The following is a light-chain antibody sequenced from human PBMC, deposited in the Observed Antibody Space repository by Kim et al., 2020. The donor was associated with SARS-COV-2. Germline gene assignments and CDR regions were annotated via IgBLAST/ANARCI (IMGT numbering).Light chain of an antibody. CDR3: RHYGSSPPMYT. J-gene: IGKJ2*01. CDR2: GAS. Sequence: PGDSVTLSCRASQSVGSNYLAWYQQRPGQSPRLLIYGASSRATGIPDRFSGRGSGTVFTLTISRLEPEDFAVYYCRHYGSSPPMYTFGQGTKLQIK. CDR1: QSVGSNY. V-gene: IGKV3-20*01.